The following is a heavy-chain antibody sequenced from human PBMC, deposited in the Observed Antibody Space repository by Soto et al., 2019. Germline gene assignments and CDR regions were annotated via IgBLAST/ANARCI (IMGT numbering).Heavy chain of an antibody. CDR2: IRGSSCAI. D-gene: IGHD2-15*01. CDR3: ARDFLRGYGPDY. Sequence: EVQLVESGGGLVQPGGSLRLSCAASGFTFSTYNMNWVRQAPGKGLEWVSYIRGSSCAIYYADSVKGRFTMSRDNAKNSLYLQMNSLRAEDTAVYYCARDFLRGYGPDYWGQGTLVTVSS. V-gene: IGHV3-48*01. CDR1: GFTFSTYN. J-gene: IGHJ4*02.